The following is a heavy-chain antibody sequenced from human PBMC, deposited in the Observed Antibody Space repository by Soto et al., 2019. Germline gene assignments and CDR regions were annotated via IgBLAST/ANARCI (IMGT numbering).Heavy chain of an antibody. V-gene: IGHV3-23*01. CDR2: ISGGGNDA. CDR1: GFTFSSYA. J-gene: IGHJ4*02. CDR3: ARLLFLASTDTEPFDY. D-gene: IGHD3-3*02. Sequence: EAQLLESGGGLVQPGGSLVLSCAASGFTFSSYAMSWVRQAPGKGLEWVSSISGGGNDAFYAVSVKGRFTISRDNSRNTLYLQMSSLRADDTAIYYCARLLFLASTDTEPFDYWGQGALVTVSS.